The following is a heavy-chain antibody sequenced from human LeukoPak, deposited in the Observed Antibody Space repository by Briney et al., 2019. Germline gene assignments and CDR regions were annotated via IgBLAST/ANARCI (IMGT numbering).Heavy chain of an antibody. CDR3: ARVAPGHGVGRGYFDY. J-gene: IGHJ4*02. CDR1: VLVFNTYS. D-gene: IGHD6-13*01. CDR2: ITSTSYDI. V-gene: IGHV3-21*05. Sequence: KRGGPLTLPCAVCVLVFNTYSMNWVPRAPGKGLEGRSYITSTSYDIQYGDSVKARFHISRDHAKNSLYAKENSLRAEDTAVYYCARVAPGHGVGRGYFDYWGQGTLVTVSS.